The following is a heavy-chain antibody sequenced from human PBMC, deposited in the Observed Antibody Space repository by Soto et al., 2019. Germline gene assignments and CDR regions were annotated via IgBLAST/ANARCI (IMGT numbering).Heavy chain of an antibody. V-gene: IGHV3-23*01. CDR3: AKDNYDYVWGSYPLIHTDY. CDR2: ISGSGGST. D-gene: IGHD3-16*02. J-gene: IGHJ4*02. CDR1: GFTFSSYA. Sequence: PGGSLRLSCAASGFTFSSYAMSWVRQAPGKGLEWVSAISGSGGSTYYADSVKGRFTISRDNSKNTLYLQMNSLRAEDTAVYYCAKDNYDYVWGSYPLIHTDYWGQGTLVTVSS.